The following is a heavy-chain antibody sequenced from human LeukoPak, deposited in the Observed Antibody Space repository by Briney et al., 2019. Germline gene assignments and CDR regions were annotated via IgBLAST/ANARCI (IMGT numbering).Heavy chain of an antibody. V-gene: IGHV3-30-3*01. CDR2: ISYDGSNK. Sequence: QPGGSLRLSCAASGFTFSSYAMHWVRQAPGKGLEWVAVISYDGSNKYYADSVKGRFTISRDNSKNTLYLQMNSPRAEDTAVYYCARDSSNARETDITIFGVVSEYFQHWGQGTLVTVSS. J-gene: IGHJ1*01. CDR1: GFTFSSYA. D-gene: IGHD3-3*01. CDR3: ARDSSNARETDITIFGVVSEYFQH.